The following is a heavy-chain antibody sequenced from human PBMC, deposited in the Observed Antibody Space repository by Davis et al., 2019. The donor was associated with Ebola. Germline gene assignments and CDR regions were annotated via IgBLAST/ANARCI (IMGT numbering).Heavy chain of an antibody. J-gene: IGHJ6*02. CDR2: IYYSGST. Sequence: SETLSLTCTVSGGSISSYYWSWIRQPPGKGLEWIGYIYYSGSTNYNPSLKSRVTISVDTSKNQFSLKLSSVTAADTAVYYCAGYSGYDEGDYYYYYGMDVWGQGTTVTVSS. D-gene: IGHD5-12*01. V-gene: IGHV4-59*12. CDR1: GGSISSYY. CDR3: AGYSGYDEGDYYYYYGMDV.